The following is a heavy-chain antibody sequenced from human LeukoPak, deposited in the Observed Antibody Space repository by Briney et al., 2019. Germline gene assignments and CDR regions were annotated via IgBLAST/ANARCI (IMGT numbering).Heavy chain of an antibody. J-gene: IGHJ4*02. CDR3: AKCGYYYYTYYFNH. D-gene: IGHD3-22*01. CDR1: GDSVSSGSYH. V-gene: IGHV4-61*01. CDR2: IYYSGST. Sequence: PSETLSLTCTVSGDSVSSGSYHGRWIRQPPGKGLEWIGYIYYSGSTNYNPSLKSRVTISVDTSKNQFSLKLNSVTAADTAVYYCAKCGYYYYTYYFNHWGQGTLVTVSP.